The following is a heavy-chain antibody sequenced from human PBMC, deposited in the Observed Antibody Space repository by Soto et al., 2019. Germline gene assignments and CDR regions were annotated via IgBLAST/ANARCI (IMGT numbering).Heavy chain of an antibody. Sequence: QSLTCTVSGGSINNAEYNWTWIRQPPGKGLEYIGYITYSGNTFYKSSLKSRIKMSVDTSKNQFSLRLTSVTAAATAVCYCARSLLTSSWYAGSWGQGTLVTVSS. J-gene: IGHJ5*02. D-gene: IGHD6-13*01. CDR1: GGSINNAEYN. CDR2: ITYSGNT. V-gene: IGHV4-30-4*01. CDR3: ARSLLTSSWYAGS.